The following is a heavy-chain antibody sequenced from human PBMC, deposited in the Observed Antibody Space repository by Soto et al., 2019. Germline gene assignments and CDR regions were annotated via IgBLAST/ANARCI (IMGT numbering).Heavy chain of an antibody. CDR3: ARGSSGFDY. CDR2: INHSGST. D-gene: IGHD6-19*01. J-gene: IGHJ4*02. V-gene: IGHV4-34*01. Sequence: SETLSLTCAVYGGSFSGYYWSWIRQPPGKGLEWIGEINHSGSTNYNPSLKSRVTISVDTSKNQFSLKLSSVTAADTAVYYCARGSSGFDYWGQGTLVTVSS. CDR1: GGSFSGYY.